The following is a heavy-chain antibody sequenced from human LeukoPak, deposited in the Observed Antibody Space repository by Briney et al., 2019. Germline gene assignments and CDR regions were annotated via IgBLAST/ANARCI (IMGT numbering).Heavy chain of an antibody. CDR2: ISYDGSNK. Sequence: GGSLRLSCAASGFTFSSYSMNWVRQAPGKGLEWVAVISYDGSNKYHADSVKGRFTISRDNSKNTLYLQMNSLRAEDTAVYYCAKDLFYYGSGSYDPDGYWGQGTLVTVSS. CDR3: AKDLFYYGSGSYDPDGY. V-gene: IGHV3-30*18. J-gene: IGHJ4*02. D-gene: IGHD3-10*01. CDR1: GFTFSSYS.